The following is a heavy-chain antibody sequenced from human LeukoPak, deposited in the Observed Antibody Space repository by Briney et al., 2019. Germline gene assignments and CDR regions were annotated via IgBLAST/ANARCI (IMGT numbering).Heavy chain of an antibody. D-gene: IGHD5-18*01. CDR3: ARDLRGQLWGGDYYFGY. V-gene: IGHV3-30*04. Sequence: GGSLRLSCAASGFTFSSYAMHWVRQAPGKGLEWVAVISYDGSNKYYADSVKGRFTISRDNSKNTLYLQMNSLRAEDTAVYYCARDLRGQLWGGDYYFGYWGQGTLVTVSS. CDR2: ISYDGSNK. J-gene: IGHJ4*02. CDR1: GFTFSSYA.